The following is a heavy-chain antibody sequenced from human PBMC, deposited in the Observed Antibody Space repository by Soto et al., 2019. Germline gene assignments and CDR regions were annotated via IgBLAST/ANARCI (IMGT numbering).Heavy chain of an antibody. CDR1: GGSISSRNR. Sequence: QVHLLESGPGLVEPSGTLSLTCTVPGGSISSRNRWSWVRQSPGKGLEWIGEVSHSGSTNSNPSLKGRVTLSLDKSTNPFSLNLESMTAADAAVYFCANTRGLGLMDAWGKGTTVVVSS. J-gene: IGHJ6*03. CDR3: ANTRGLGLMDA. V-gene: IGHV4-4*02. CDR2: VSHSGST. D-gene: IGHD2-2*01.